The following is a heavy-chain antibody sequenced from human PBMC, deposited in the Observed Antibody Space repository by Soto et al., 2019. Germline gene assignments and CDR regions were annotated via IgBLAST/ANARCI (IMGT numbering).Heavy chain of an antibody. CDR3: ARDLQGWEAAHLFDY. V-gene: IGHV3-30-3*01. D-gene: IGHD6-6*01. CDR1: GFTFSSYA. CDR2: ISYDGSNK. J-gene: IGHJ4*02. Sequence: GGSLRLSCAASGFTFSSYAMHWVRQAPGKGLEWVAVISYDGSNKYYADSVKGRFTISRDNSKNTLYLQMNSLRAEDTAVYYCARDLQGWEAAHLFDYWGQGTLVTVSS.